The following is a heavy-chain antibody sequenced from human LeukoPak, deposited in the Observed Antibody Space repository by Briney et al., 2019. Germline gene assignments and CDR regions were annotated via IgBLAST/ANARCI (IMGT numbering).Heavy chain of an antibody. J-gene: IGHJ4*02. CDR1: GFTFSSYA. Sequence: PGGSLRLSWAASGFTFSSYAMSWVRQAPGKGLEGVSAISGSGGSTYYADSVKGRFTISRDNSKNTLYLQMNSLRVEDTAVYYCAKGSRRGGGDYYWGQGTLVTVSS. CDR3: AKGSRRGGGDYY. V-gene: IGHV3-23*01. D-gene: IGHD2-21*02. CDR2: ISGSGGST.